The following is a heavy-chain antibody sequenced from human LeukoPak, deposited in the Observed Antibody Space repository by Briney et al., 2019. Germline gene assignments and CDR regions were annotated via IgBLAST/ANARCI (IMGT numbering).Heavy chain of an antibody. CDR1: GFTFSSYA. CDR3: ARDRIPYGGNSGVDY. J-gene: IGHJ4*02. D-gene: IGHD4-23*01. Sequence: GGSLRLSCAASGFTFSSYAMHWVRQAPGKGLEWVAVISYDGSNKYYADSVKGRFTISRDNSKNTLYLQMNSLRAEDTAVHYCARDRIPYGGNSGVDYWGQGTLVTVSS. CDR2: ISYDGSNK. V-gene: IGHV3-30-3*01.